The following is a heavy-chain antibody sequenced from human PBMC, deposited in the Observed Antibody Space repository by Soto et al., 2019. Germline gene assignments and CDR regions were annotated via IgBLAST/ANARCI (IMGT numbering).Heavy chain of an antibody. CDR1: GYTFTSYG. D-gene: IGHD4-17*01. Sequence: ASVKVSCKASGYTFTSYGISWVRQAPGQGLEWMGWISVYNGNTNYAQKLQGRVTMTTDTSTSTAYMELRSLRAEDTAVYYCARDYYGECDYWGQGTLVTVSS. V-gene: IGHV1-18*01. CDR3: ARDYYGECDY. J-gene: IGHJ4*02. CDR2: ISVYNGNT.